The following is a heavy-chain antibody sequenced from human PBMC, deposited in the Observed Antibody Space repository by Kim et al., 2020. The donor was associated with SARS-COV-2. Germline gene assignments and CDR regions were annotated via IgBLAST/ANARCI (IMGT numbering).Heavy chain of an antibody. D-gene: IGHD6-19*01. V-gene: IGHV6-1*01. J-gene: IGHJ6*02. CDR3: AREGYSSGWLYGMDV. Sequence: VSVKSRITINPDTSKNQFSLQLNSVTPEDTAVYYCAREGYSSGWLYGMDVWGQGTTVTVSS.